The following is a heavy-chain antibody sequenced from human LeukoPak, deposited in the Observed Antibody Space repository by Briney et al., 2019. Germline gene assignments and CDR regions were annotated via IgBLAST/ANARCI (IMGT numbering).Heavy chain of an antibody. CDR1: GFTFSSYV. CDR2: ISYDGSNK. V-gene: IGHV3-30*04. Sequence: GGSLRLSCAASGFTFSSYVMHWVRQAPGKGLEWVAVISYDGSNKYYADSVKGRFTISRDNAKNSLYLQMNSLRAEDTAVYYCARGSIRAFDIWGQGTMVTVSS. CDR3: ARGSIRAFDI. J-gene: IGHJ3*02. D-gene: IGHD3-3*02.